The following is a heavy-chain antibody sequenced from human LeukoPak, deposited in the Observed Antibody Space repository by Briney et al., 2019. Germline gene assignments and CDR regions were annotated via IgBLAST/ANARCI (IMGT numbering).Heavy chain of an antibody. V-gene: IGHV1-69*13. CDR2: IIPIFGTA. CDR1: GGTFSSYA. Sequence: GASVKVSCKASGGTFSSYAISWVRQAPGQGLEWMGGIIPIFGTANYAQKFQGRVTITADESTSTAYMELSSLRSEDTAVYYCARGDWLYCSSTSCYELGYWGQGTLVTVSS. D-gene: IGHD2-2*01. CDR3: ARGDWLYCSSTSCYELGY. J-gene: IGHJ4*02.